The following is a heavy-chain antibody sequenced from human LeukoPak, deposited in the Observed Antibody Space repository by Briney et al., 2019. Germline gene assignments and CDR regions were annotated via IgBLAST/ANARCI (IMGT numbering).Heavy chain of an antibody. Sequence: GGSLRLSCAASGFTFSSYALHWVRQAPGKGLEWVAVISGSGGSTYYADSVKGRFTISRDNSKNTLYLQMNSLRAEDTAVYYCAKGHVSYYYYGMDVWGQGTTVTVSS. CDR1: GFTFSSYA. CDR2: ISGSGGST. D-gene: IGHD3-16*01. J-gene: IGHJ6*02. CDR3: AKGHVSYYYYGMDV. V-gene: IGHV3-23*01.